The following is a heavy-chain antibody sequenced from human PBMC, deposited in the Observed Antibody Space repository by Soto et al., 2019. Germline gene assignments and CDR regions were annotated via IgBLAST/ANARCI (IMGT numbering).Heavy chain of an antibody. V-gene: IGHV3-64*01. CDR2: ISSNGGST. D-gene: IGHD2-21*02. J-gene: IGHJ4*02. CDR3: ARVGSDYYFDY. CDR1: GFTFSRNA. Sequence: EVQLVESGGGLVQPGGSLRLSCAASGFTFSRNAMHWVRQAPGKGLEYVSAISSNGGSTYYGNSVKGRFTISRDNSKNTLYLQMGSLRAEDMAVYYCARVGSDYYFDYWGQGTLVTVSS.